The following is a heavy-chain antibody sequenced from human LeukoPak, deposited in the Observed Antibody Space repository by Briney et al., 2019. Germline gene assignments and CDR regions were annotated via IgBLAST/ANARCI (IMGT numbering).Heavy chain of an antibody. CDR3: ASSNVWFGELVNWFDP. D-gene: IGHD3-10*01. J-gene: IGHJ5*02. CDR1: GYTFTSYY. CDR2: INPSGGST. Sequence: ASVKVSCKASGYTFTSYYMHWVRQAPGQGLEWMGIINPSGGSTSYAQKFQGRVTITTDESTSTAYMELSSLRSEDTAVYYCASSNVWFGELVNWFDPWGQGTLVTVSS. V-gene: IGHV1-46*01.